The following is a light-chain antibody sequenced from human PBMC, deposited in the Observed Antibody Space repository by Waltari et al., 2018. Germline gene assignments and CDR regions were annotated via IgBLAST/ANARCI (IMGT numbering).Light chain of an antibody. CDR2: GAS. CDR3: LQYDSYPRT. Sequence: DIQMTQSPSSLSASIGDRVTITCRASQDITNSLNWFQQKPGKAPKSLIYGASRLQSGVSSKFSGSGYGTDFTLTIISLQPEDFATYYCLQYDSYPRTFGPGTKVEIK. V-gene: IGKV1-16*02. J-gene: IGKJ1*01. CDR1: QDITNS.